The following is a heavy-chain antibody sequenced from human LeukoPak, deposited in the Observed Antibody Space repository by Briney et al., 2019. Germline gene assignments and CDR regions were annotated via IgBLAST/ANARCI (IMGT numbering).Heavy chain of an antibody. D-gene: IGHD3-10*01. Sequence: SETLSLTCAVYGGSFSGYYWSWIRQPPGKGLEWIGEINHSGSTNYNPSLKSRVTISVDTSKNQFSLKLSSVTAADTAVYYCARRMGRRFGEKYYYYHYMDVWGKGTTVTISS. V-gene: IGHV4-34*01. J-gene: IGHJ6*03. CDR3: ARRMGRRFGEKYYYYHYMDV. CDR2: INHSGST. CDR1: GGSFSGYY.